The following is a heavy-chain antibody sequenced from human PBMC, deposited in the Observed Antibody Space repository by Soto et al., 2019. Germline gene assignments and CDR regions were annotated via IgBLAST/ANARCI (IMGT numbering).Heavy chain of an antibody. CDR3: ARGSIVVVQAANHFDY. V-gene: IGHV1-46*01. D-gene: IGHD2-2*01. Sequence: QVQLVQSGAEVKKPGASVKVSCKASGYTFTSYYMHWVRQAPGQGLEWMGIINPSGGSTSYAKKFQGRVTMTRDTATSKVYMELSSLRSEDTAVYYCARGSIVVVQAANHFDYWGQGTLVTVSS. CDR2: INPSGGST. J-gene: IGHJ4*02. CDR1: GYTFTSYY.